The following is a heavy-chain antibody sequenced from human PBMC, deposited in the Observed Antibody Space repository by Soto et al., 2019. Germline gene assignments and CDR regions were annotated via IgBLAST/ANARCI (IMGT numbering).Heavy chain of an antibody. J-gene: IGHJ4*02. CDR1: GVTFSSYA. V-gene: IGHV3-30-3*01. CDR2: ITYDGSNK. Sequence: QVQLVESGGGVVQPGRSLRLSCAASGVTFSSYAMHWVRQAPGKGLEWVAIITYDGSNKYYADSVKGRITVSRDNSKNTGYLQMNSLRGEDTAVYDCEREIGWLDYWGQGTLGTV. CDR3: EREIGWLDY.